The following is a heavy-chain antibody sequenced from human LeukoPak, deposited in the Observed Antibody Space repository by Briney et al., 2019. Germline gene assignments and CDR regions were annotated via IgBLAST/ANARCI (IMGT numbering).Heavy chain of an antibody. CDR3: ASSYYDFWSGYYTTEGFDY. CDR1: GFTFSSYG. J-gene: IGHJ4*02. D-gene: IGHD3-3*01. CDR2: IRYDGSNK. Sequence: PGGSLRLSCAASGFTFSSYGMHWVRQAPGKGLEWVAFIRYDGSNKYYADSVKGRFTISRDNSKNTLYLQMNSLRAEDTAVYYCASSYYDFWSGYYTTEGFDYWGQGTLVTVSP. V-gene: IGHV3-30*02.